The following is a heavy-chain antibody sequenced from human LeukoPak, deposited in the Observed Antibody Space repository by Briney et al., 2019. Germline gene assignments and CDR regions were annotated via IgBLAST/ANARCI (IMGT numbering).Heavy chain of an antibody. CDR3: ARDSYDILTGPRQHYYYYYGMDV. V-gene: IGHV4-59*01. J-gene: IGHJ6*02. CDR2: IYYSGST. Sequence: PSETLSLTCTVSGGSISSYYWSWIRQPPEKGLEWIGYIYYSGSTNYNPSLKSRVTISVDTSKNQFSLKLSSVTAADTAVYYCARDSYDILTGPRQHYYYYYGMDVWGQGTTVTVSS. CDR1: GGSISSYY. D-gene: IGHD3-9*01.